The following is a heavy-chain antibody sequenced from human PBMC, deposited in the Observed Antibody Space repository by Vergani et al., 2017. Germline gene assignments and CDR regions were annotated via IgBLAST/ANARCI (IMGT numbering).Heavy chain of an antibody. Sequence: QVQLQESGPGLVKPSETLSLTCTVSGGSISSYYWSWIRQPPGKGLEWIGYIYYSGSTNYNPSLKSRVTISVDTSKNQFSLKLSSVTAADTAVYYCARVVAAAGYYYYYYGMDVWGQ. D-gene: IGHD6-13*01. J-gene: IGHJ6*02. CDR3: ARVVAAAGYYYYYYGMDV. CDR2: IYYSGST. V-gene: IGHV4-59*01. CDR1: GGSISSYY.